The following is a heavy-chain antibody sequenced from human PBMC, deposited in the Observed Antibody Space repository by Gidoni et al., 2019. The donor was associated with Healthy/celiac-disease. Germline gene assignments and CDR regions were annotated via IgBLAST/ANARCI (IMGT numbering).Heavy chain of an antibody. D-gene: IGHD3-9*01. CDR1: GGSISSYY. J-gene: IGHJ1*01. CDR3: ASGDILTGYEYFQH. CDR2: IYYSGST. V-gene: IGHV4-59*01. Sequence: QVQLQESGPGLVKPSETLSLTCTVSGGSISSYYWSWIRQPPGKGLEWIGYIYYSGSTNYNPSLKSRVTISVDTSKNQFSLKLSSVTAADTAVYYCASGDILTGYEYFQHWGQGTLVTVSS.